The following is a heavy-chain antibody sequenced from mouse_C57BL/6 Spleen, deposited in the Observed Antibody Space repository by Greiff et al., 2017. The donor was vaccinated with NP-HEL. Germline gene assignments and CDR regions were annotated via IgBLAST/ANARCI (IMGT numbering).Heavy chain of an antibody. CDR1: GYTFTDYY. V-gene: IGHV1-26*01. Sequence: EVQLQQSGPELVKPGASVKISCTASGYTFTDYYMNWVKQSPGKSLEWIGDINPNNGGTSYIQKFKGKATLTVDKSSSTAYLQLRSLPSEDSAVDDCAVYDCDVRDWYFDVWGTGTTVTVSS. J-gene: IGHJ1*03. D-gene: IGHD2-4*01. CDR2: INPNNGGT. CDR3: AVYDCDVRDWYFDV.